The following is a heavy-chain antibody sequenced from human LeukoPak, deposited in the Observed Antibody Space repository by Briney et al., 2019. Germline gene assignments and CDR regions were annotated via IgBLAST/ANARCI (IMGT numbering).Heavy chain of an antibody. CDR2: IFYSGST. CDR3: ARGTGYSSSWYHRRLYNWFDP. D-gene: IGHD6-13*01. V-gene: IGHV4-59*12. Sequence: SETLSLTCTVSVGSISSYYWSWVRQPPGKGLGWIGYIFYSGSTNYNPSLKSRVSISVDTSKNQSFLKMSSVTAADTAVYYRARGTGYSSSWYHRRLYNWFDPWGQGTLVTVSS. J-gene: IGHJ5*02. CDR1: VGSISSYY.